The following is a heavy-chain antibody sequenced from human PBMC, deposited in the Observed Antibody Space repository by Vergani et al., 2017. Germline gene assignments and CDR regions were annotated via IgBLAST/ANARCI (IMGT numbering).Heavy chain of an antibody. V-gene: IGHV3-30*03. CDR3: ATVGATGAFDI. CDR2: ISYDGSNK. J-gene: IGHJ3*02. CDR1: GFTFSSYG. Sequence: QVQLVESGGGVVQPGRSLRLSCAASGFTFSSYGMHWVRQAPGKGLEWVAVISYDGSNKYYADSVKGRFTISRDNSKNTLYLQMNSRRAEDTAVYYCATVGATGAFDIWGQGTMVTVSS. D-gene: IGHD1-26*01.